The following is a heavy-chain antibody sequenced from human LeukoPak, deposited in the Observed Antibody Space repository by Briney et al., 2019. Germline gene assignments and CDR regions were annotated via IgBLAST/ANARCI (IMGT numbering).Heavy chain of an antibody. J-gene: IGHJ4*02. CDR1: GGSISNCF. V-gene: IGHV4-59*08. CDR2: IHDSGST. CDR3: ARYCSGGSCYSEGVDY. D-gene: IGHD2-15*01. Sequence: SETLSLTCTVSGGSISNCFWSWMRQPPGKGLEWIGYIHDSGSTNYNPSLKSRVTISVDTSKNQFSLNLRSVTAADTAVYYCARYCSGGSCYSEGVDYWGQGTLVTVSS.